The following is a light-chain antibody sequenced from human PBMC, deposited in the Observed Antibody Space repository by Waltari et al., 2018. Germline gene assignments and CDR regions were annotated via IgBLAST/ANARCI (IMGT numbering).Light chain of an antibody. V-gene: IGKV3-11*01. CDR2: SAS. J-gene: IGKJ1*01. CDR3: QQRSNWPRT. CDR1: QGVSNY. Sequence: SCRASQGVSNYVAWYQQKPGQAPRLLIYSASYRATGVPARFSGSGSGTDFTLTISSLEPEDFAVYYCQQRSNWPRTFGQGTKVEIK.